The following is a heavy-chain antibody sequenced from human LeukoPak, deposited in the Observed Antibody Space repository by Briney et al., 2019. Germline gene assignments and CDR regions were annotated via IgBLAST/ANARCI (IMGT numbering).Heavy chain of an antibody. CDR3: AKGGGYSRNAFDI. D-gene: IGHD2-15*01. J-gene: IGHJ3*02. CDR1: GLTFSSYA. CDR2: ISAPGGNT. Sequence: DPGGPLRLSCAASGLTFSSYALSWVRQPPGKGLEWVSTISAPGGNTYYADSVTGRFTISRDSSKSTLYLQMNSLRAEDTAVYYCAKGGGYSRNAFDIWGQGTMVTVSS. V-gene: IGHV3-23*01.